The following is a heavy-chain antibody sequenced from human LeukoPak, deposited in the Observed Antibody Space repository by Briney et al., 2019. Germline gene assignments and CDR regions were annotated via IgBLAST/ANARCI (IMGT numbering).Heavy chain of an antibody. V-gene: IGHV3-23*01. Sequence: GGSLRLSCAASGFTFSSYAMSWVRQAPGKGLEWVSAISGSGGSTYYADSVKGRFTISRDNSKKSLYLQMNSLRAEDTAVYYCARDLILADNGGSSAHDFWGQGTLVTVSS. D-gene: IGHD2-15*01. CDR1: GFTFSSYA. CDR2: ISGSGGST. CDR3: ARDLILADNGGSSAHDF. J-gene: IGHJ4*02.